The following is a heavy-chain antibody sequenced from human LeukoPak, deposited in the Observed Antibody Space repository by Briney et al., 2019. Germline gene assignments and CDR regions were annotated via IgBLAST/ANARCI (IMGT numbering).Heavy chain of an antibody. CDR3: APNLYSSSPLFDY. Sequence: PGGSLRLSCAASGFTFSSYALSWVRQAPGKGLEWVSAISGSGGSTYYADSVKGRFTISRDNSKNTLYLQMNSLRAEDTAVYYCAPNLYSSSPLFDYWGQGTLVTVSS. J-gene: IGHJ4*02. D-gene: IGHD6-6*01. CDR1: GFTFSSYA. CDR2: ISGSGGST. V-gene: IGHV3-23*01.